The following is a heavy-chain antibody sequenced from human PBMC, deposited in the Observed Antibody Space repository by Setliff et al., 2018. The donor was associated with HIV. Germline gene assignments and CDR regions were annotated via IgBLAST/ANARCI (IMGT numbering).Heavy chain of an antibody. D-gene: IGHD1-1*01. Sequence: GASVKVSCKASGYTFTDYALHWVRQAPGQRLEWMGWINADNGDTKYSQKFQGRITITRDTSASTAYMEVSSLRSEDTAVYYCARDALTGDVRGFDVWGQGTAVTVSS. V-gene: IGHV1-3*01. CDR2: INADNGDT. J-gene: IGHJ3*01. CDR1: GYTFTDYA. CDR3: ARDALTGDVRGFDV.